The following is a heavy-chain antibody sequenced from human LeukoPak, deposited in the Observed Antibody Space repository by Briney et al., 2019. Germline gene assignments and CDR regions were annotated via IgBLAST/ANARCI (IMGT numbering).Heavy chain of an antibody. CDR2: ISGSGDST. CDR3: AKGPASSIAAAADLDY. D-gene: IGHD6-13*01. V-gene: IGHV3-23*01. J-gene: IGHJ4*02. Sequence: PGGSLRLSCAASGFTFSSYAMGWVRQAPGKGLEWVSGISGSGDSTYYANSMEARFTISRDNSKNTLYLQMNSLRAEDTAVYYCAKGPASSIAAAADLDYWGQGTLVTVSS. CDR1: GFTFSSYA.